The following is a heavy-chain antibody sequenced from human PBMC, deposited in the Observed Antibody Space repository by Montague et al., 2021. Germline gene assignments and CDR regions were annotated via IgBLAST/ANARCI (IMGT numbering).Heavy chain of an antibody. J-gene: IGHJ6*03. V-gene: IGHV4-38-2*02. CDR1: RSLINSDYY. Sequence: SETLSLTCTVSRSLINSDYYCGRIRQPPGKGLEWMGSVSHGGRTYYNPSLKSRVTISVDTSNNHFSLKLSSVTAADTAMYYCARERDRYYYMAIWGKGTTITVSS. CDR3: ARERDRYYYMAI. CDR2: VSHGGRT.